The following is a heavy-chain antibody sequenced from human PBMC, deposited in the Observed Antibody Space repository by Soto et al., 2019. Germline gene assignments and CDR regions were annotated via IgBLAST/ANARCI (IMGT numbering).Heavy chain of an antibody. CDR3: ARLEAYYMDV. J-gene: IGHJ6*03. Sequence: QVQLQESGPGLVKPSETLSLTCTVSGGSISSYYWSWIRQPPGKGLVWIGYIYYSGSTNYNPSLKSRVTISVDTSKNQFSLKLSSVTAADTAVYYCARLEAYYMDVWGKGTTVTVSS. V-gene: IGHV4-59*08. CDR2: IYYSGST. CDR1: GGSISSYY.